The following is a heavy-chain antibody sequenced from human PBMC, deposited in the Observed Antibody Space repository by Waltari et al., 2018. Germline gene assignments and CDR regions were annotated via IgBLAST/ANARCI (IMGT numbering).Heavy chain of an antibody. Sequence: QVQLQESGPGLVKPSETLSLTCTVSGGSISSYYWSWIRQPAGKGLEWIGRIYTGGSTNYHPSLKSRVTMSVDTSKNQFSLKLSSVTAADTAVYYCARDSPHTYYYDSSGYTNWFDPWGQGTLVTVSS. CDR3: ARDSPHTYYYDSSGYTNWFDP. CDR1: GGSISSYY. J-gene: IGHJ5*02. CDR2: IYTGGST. D-gene: IGHD3-22*01. V-gene: IGHV4-4*07.